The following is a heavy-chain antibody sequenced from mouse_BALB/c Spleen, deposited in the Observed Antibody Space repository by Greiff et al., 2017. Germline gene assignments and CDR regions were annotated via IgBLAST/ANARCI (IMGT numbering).Heavy chain of an antibody. Sequence: QVQLQQSGAELMKPGASVKISCKATGYTFSSYWIEWVKQRPGHGLEWIGEILPGSGSTNYNEKFKGKATFTADTSSNTAYMQLSSLTSEDSAVYYCARGSTMITGGGYAMDYWGQGTSVTVSS. CDR2: ILPGSGST. D-gene: IGHD2-4*01. J-gene: IGHJ4*01. CDR1: GYTFSSYW. CDR3: ARGSTMITGGGYAMDY. V-gene: IGHV1-9*01.